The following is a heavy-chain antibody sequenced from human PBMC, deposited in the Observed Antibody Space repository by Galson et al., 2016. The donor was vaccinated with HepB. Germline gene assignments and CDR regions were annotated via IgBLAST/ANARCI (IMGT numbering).Heavy chain of an antibody. Sequence: SLRLSCAASGFTFDGYAMHWVRQSPGKGLEWVSGISRNGGSIVYADSVKGRFTISRDNAKNSLYLQMNSLRAEDTALYFCAARITGGHPLEYWGQGTLLTVSS. CDR3: AARITGGHPLEY. V-gene: IGHV3-9*01. CDR2: ISRNGGSI. CDR1: GFTFDGYA. J-gene: IGHJ4*02. D-gene: IGHD7-27*01.